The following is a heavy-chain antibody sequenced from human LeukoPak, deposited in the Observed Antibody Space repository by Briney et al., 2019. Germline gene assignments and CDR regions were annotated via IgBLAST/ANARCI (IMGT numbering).Heavy chain of an antibody. V-gene: IGHV3-23*01. CDR3: AKDGED. J-gene: IGHJ4*02. Sequence: PGGSLRLSCVASGFTFRNYAMSWVRQAPGKGLESVSTISGSASDTHCADSVKGRFTISRDNSKNTLYLHMDSLRADDTAVYYCAKDGEDWGQGTLVTVSS. CDR2: ISGSASDT. CDR1: GFTFRNYA. D-gene: IGHD2-21*01.